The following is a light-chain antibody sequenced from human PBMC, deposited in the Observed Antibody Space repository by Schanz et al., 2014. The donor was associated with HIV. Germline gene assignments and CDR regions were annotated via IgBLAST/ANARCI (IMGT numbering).Light chain of an antibody. Sequence: EMVMTQSPATLSVSPGERATLSCRASQSVSSHLAWDQQKPGQAPRLLISDASNRATGIPARFSGSGSGTDFTLTISRLEPEDFAVYYCQQYAGSPPYSFGQGTKLEIK. CDR1: QSVSSH. J-gene: IGKJ2*03. V-gene: IGKV3-20*01. CDR2: DAS. CDR3: QQYAGSPPYS.